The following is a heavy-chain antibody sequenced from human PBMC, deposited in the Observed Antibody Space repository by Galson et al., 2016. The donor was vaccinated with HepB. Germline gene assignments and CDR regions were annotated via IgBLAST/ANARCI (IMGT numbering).Heavy chain of an antibody. CDR3: ARERYSYGPSYRYGMDV. V-gene: IGHV3-21*01. D-gene: IGHD5-18*01. J-gene: IGHJ6*02. CDR1: GLTFSRYS. CDR2: ISTRSTFI. Sequence: SLRLSCAASGLTFSRYSMNWVRQAPGKGLEWVSSISTRSTFIYYTDSVRGRFTISRDDAKNSLFLQMNSLRAEDTAVYYCARERYSYGPSYRYGMDVWGQGTTVTVAS.